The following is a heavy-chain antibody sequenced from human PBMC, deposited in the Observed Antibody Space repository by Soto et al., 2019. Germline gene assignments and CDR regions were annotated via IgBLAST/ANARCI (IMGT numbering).Heavy chain of an antibody. J-gene: IGHJ6*02. CDR3: ARDQFPFDYYYGMDV. CDR1: GFTFSSYW. V-gene: IGHV3-74*01. Sequence: GGSLRLSCAASGFTFSSYWMHWVRQAPGKGLVWVSRINSDGSSTSYADSVKGRFTISRDNAKNTLYLQMNSLRAEDTAVYYCARDQFPFDYYYGMDVWGQGTQVTVSS. CDR2: INSDGSST.